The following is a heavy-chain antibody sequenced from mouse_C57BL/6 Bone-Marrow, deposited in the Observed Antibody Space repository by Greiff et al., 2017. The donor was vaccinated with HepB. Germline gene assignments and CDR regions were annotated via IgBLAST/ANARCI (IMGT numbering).Heavy chain of an antibody. V-gene: IGHV3-6*01. CDR1: GYSITSGYY. Sequence: EVHLVESGPGLVKPSQSLSLTCSVTGYSITSGYYWNWIRQFPGNKLEWMGYISYDGSNNYNPSLKNRISITRDTSKNQFFLKLNSVTTEDTATYYCAREGGYYGGFAYWGQGTLVTVSA. J-gene: IGHJ3*01. CDR2: ISYDGSN. D-gene: IGHD1-1*02. CDR3: AREGGYYGGFAY.